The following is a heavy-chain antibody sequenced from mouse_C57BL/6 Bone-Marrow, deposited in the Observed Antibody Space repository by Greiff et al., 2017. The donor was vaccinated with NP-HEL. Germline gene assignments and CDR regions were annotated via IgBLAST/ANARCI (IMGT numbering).Heavy chain of an antibody. J-gene: IGHJ4*01. V-gene: IGHV5-6*01. CDR1: GFTFSSYG. CDR2: ISSGGSYT. CDR3: ARHRKLGYAMDY. Sequence: EVMLVESGGDLVKPGGSLKLSCAASGFTFSSYGMSWFRQTPDKRLEWVAPISSGGSYTYYPDSVKGRFTITRDNAKNTLYLQMRSLKSEDTAMYYGARHRKLGYAMDYWGQGTSVTVSS. D-gene: IGHD1-3*01.